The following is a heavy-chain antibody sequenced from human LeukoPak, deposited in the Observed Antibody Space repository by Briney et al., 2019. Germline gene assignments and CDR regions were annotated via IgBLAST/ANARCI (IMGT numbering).Heavy chain of an antibody. CDR1: GFTFSSYG. V-gene: IGHV3-30*02. J-gene: IGHJ4*02. CDR2: IRYDGSNK. CDR3: AKDALDYDILTGYSPFDY. D-gene: IGHD3-9*01. Sequence: GSLRLSCAASGFTFSSYGMHWVRQAPGKGLEWGAFIRYDGSNKYYADSVKGRFTISRDNSKNTLYLQMNSLRAEDTAVYYCAKDALDYDILTGYSPFDYWGQGTLVTVSS.